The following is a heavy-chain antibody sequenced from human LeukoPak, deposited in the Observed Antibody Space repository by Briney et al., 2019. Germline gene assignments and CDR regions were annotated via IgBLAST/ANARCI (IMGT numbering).Heavy chain of an antibody. CDR3: ARDPTGTTGS. V-gene: IGHV3-30*04. Sequence: GGSLRLSCAASGFAFNEYNMHWVRQAPGKGLEWVTFIFYDGSSKKEADSVKGRFSISRDNSKNTVCLQMNSLRAEDTAVYYCARDPTGTTGSWGQGTLVTVSS. CDR1: GFAFNEYN. D-gene: IGHD1-1*01. CDR2: IFYDGSSK. J-gene: IGHJ4*02.